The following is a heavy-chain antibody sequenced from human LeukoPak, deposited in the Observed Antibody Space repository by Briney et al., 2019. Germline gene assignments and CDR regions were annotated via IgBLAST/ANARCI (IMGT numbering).Heavy chain of an antibody. CDR3: AKPWYHYDSSGYWFDP. D-gene: IGHD3-22*01. CDR1: GFTFSSYA. Sequence: GGSLRLSCAASGFTFSSYAMSWVRQAPGEGLEWVSSIIGSGGSTSYADSVKGRFTISRDNSKNTLYRQMNSLRAEDTAVYYCAKPWYHYDSSGYWFDPWGQGTLVTVSS. CDR2: IIGSGGST. V-gene: IGHV3-23*01. J-gene: IGHJ5*02.